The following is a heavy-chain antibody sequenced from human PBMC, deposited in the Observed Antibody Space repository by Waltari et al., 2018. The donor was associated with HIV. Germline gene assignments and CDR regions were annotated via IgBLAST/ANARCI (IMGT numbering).Heavy chain of an antibody. CDR1: GGSISSYY. J-gene: IGHJ3*02. D-gene: IGHD1-26*01. CDR2: IYYSGST. CDR3: ARGEGQWAPDAFDI. Sequence: QVQLQESGPGLVKPSETLSLTCTVSGGSISSYYWSWIRQPPGKGLEWIGYIYYSGSTNYNPSLKSRVTISVDTSKNQFSLKLSSVTAADTAVYYCARGEGQWAPDAFDIWGQGTMVTVSS. V-gene: IGHV4-59*01.